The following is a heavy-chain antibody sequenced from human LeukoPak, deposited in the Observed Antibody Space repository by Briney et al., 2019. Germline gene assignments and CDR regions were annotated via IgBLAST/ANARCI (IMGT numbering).Heavy chain of an antibody. V-gene: IGHV4-4*07. CDR3: ARGIGTTNFDY. CDR2: IYTSGTT. Sequence: PSETLSLTCTVSGDSTNGYYWSWIRQPAGEGLEWIGRIYTSGTTSYNPSLKSRVTMSVDTSKTQFSLRLNSVTAADTAVYYCARGIGTTNFDYWGQGALVTVSS. CDR1: GDSTNGYY. D-gene: IGHD1-7*01. J-gene: IGHJ4*02.